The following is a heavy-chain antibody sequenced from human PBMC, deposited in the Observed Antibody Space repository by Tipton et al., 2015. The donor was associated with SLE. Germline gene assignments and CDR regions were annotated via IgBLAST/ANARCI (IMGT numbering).Heavy chain of an antibody. CDR3: AKDVVSGPPYYYMDV. J-gene: IGHJ6*03. CDR1: GFTFDDHA. CDR2: ISWNSENR. Sequence: SLRLSCAASGFTFDDHAMHWVRQAPGKGLEWVAGISWNSENRDYADSVKGRFTISRDNAKNSLDLEMNSLRAEDTALYYRAKDVVSGPPYYYMDVWGKGTTVTVSS. D-gene: IGHD2-21*01. V-gene: IGHV3-9*01.